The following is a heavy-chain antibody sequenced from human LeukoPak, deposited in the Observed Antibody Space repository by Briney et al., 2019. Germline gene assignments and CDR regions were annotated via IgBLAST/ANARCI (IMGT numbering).Heavy chain of an antibody. CDR3: GSSTSKFFYYYYGMDV. D-gene: IGHD2-2*01. CDR2: ISGSGGST. CDR1: GFTFSSYA. J-gene: IGHJ6*02. V-gene: IGHV3-23*01. Sequence: GGSLRLSCAASGFTFSSYAMSWVRQAPGKGLEWVSAISGSGGSTYYADSVKGRFTISRDNSKNTLYLQMNSLRAEDTAVYYCGSSTSKFFYYYYGMDVWGQGTTVTVSS.